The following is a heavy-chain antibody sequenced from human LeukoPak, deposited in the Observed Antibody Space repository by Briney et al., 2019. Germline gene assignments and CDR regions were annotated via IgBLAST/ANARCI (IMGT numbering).Heavy chain of an antibody. J-gene: IGHJ4*02. CDR3: ARDPSPGLVPVLVPFDY. D-gene: IGHD3/OR15-3a*01. Sequence: ASVKVSCKASGYTFTSYGISWVRQAPGQGLEWMGWISAYNGNTNYAQKLQGRVTMTTDTSTSTAYMELRSLRSDDTAVYYCARDPSPGLVPVLVPFDYWGQGTLVTVSS. CDR1: GYTFTSYG. CDR2: ISAYNGNT. V-gene: IGHV1-18*01.